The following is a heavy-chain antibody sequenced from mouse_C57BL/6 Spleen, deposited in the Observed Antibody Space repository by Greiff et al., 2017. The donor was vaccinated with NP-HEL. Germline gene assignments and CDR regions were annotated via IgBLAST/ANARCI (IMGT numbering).Heavy chain of an antibody. CDR1: GYTFTDYN. J-gene: IGHJ1*03. V-gene: IGHV1-18*01. D-gene: IGHD1-1*01. CDR3: ARWGLYGSSYWYFDV. CDR2: INPNNGGT. Sequence: VQLQQSGPELVKPGASVKIPCKASGYTFTDYNMDWVKQSHGKSLEWIGDINPNNGGTIYNQKFKGKATLTVDKSSSTAYMELRSLTSEDTAVYYCARWGLYGSSYWYFDVWGTGTTVTVSS.